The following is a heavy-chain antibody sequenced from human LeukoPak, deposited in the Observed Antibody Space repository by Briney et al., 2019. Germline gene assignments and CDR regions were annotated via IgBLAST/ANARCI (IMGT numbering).Heavy chain of an antibody. J-gene: IGHJ5*02. D-gene: IGHD3-10*01. CDR3: ARGPSMRDRGITTRFDP. CDR2: IYYSGST. CDR1: GGSISSSSYY. Sequence: SETLSLTCTVSGGSISSSSYYWGWIRQPPGKGLEWIGSIYYSGSTYYNPSLKSRVTISVDTSKNQFSLKLSSVTAADTAVYYCARGPSMRDRGITTRFDPWGRGTLVTVSS. V-gene: IGHV4-39*07.